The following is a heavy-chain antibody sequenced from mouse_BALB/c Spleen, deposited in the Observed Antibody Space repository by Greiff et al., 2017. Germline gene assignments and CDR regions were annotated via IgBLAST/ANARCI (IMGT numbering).Heavy chain of an antibody. D-gene: IGHD4-1*01. J-gene: IGHJ4*01. CDR3: ARCWDGAMDY. CDR2: ISYSGST. CDR1: GYSITSDYA. Sequence: EVKLLESGPGLVKPSQSLSLTCTVTGYSITSDYAWNWIRQFPGNKLEWMGYISYSGSTSYNPSLKSRISITRDTSKNQFFLQLNSVTTEDTATYYCARCWDGAMDYWGQGTSVTVSS. V-gene: IGHV3-2*02.